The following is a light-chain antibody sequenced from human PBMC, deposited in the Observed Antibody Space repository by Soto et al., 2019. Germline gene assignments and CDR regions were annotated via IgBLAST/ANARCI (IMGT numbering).Light chain of an antibody. CDR1: QSVEKY. V-gene: IGKV3-11*01. Sequence: EVVLTQSPATLYLSPGERAILSCRASQSVEKYLVWYQQKPGQAPRLLIYDTSNRATGIPARFSGSGSETDFTLTISSLEPEDFAVYYCQQRKHWPPLTFGGGTKVELK. CDR2: DTS. J-gene: IGKJ4*01. CDR3: QQRKHWPPLT.